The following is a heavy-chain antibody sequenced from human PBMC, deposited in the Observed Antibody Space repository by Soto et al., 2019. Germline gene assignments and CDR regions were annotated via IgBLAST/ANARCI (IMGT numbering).Heavy chain of an antibody. CDR1: GGSISSYY. V-gene: IGHV4-59*01. CDR2: IYYSGST. J-gene: IGHJ4*02. D-gene: IGHD3-10*01. CDR3: ARGWFGEFNLDY. Sequence: SETLSLTCTVSGGSISSYYWSWIRQPPGKGLEWIGYIYYSGSTNYNPSLKSRVTISVDTSKNQFSLKLSSVTAADTAVYYCARGWFGEFNLDYWGQGILVTVSS.